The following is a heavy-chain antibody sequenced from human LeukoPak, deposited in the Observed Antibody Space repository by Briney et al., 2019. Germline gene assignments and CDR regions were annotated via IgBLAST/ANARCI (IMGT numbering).Heavy chain of an antibody. CDR1: GYTFTSYG. J-gene: IGHJ5*02. CDR3: ARDPKKDITMVRGVNNWFDP. D-gene: IGHD3-10*01. Sequence: ASVKVSCKASGYTFTSYGISWVRQAPGQGLEWMGWISAYNGNTNYAQKLPGRVTMTTDTSTSTAYMELRSLRSDDTAVYYCARDPKKDITMVRGVNNWFDPWGQGTLVTVSS. CDR2: ISAYNGNT. V-gene: IGHV1-18*01.